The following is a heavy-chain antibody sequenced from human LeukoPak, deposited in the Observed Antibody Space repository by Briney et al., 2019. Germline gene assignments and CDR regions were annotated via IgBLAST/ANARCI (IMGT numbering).Heavy chain of an antibody. CDR3: ARALPHDYGDYGSFDI. CDR1: GFTFISYA. V-gene: IGHV3-23*01. Sequence: GGSLRLSGAASGFTFISYAMSWVRQAPGKGLEWVSATSGSGGSTYYADSVKGRFTISRDNSKNTLFVEMNSLRAEDTAVYYCARALPHDYGDYGSFDIWGQGTMVTVSS. CDR2: TSGSGGST. J-gene: IGHJ3*02. D-gene: IGHD4-17*01.